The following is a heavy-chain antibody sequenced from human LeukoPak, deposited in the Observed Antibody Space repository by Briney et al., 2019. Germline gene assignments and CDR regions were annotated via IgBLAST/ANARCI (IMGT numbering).Heavy chain of an antibody. CDR3: ARDLRTTNWLDP. CDR2: MNSDGSSI. J-gene: IGHJ5*02. V-gene: IGHV3-74*01. CDR1: GFTFSSYW. Sequence: GGSLRLSCAASGFTFSSYWMHWVRQVPGKGLVWVSRMNSDGSSIIYADSVKGRFTISRDNAKNTLYLQMNSLRAEDTAVYYCARDLRTTNWLDPWGQGTLVTVSS. D-gene: IGHD2-2*01.